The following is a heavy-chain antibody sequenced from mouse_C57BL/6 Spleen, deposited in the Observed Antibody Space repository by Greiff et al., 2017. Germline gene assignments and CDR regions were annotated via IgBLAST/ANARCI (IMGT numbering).Heavy chain of an antibody. CDR2: IYPGDGDT. V-gene: IGHV1-82*01. CDR1: GYAFSSSW. Sequence: QVQLKQSGPELVKPGASVKISCKASGYAFSSSWMNWVKQRPGKGLEWIGRIYPGDGDTNYNGKFKGKATLTADKSSSTAYMQLSSLTSEDSAVYFCASDPLRTWFAYWGQGTLVTVSA. D-gene: IGHD1-1*01. J-gene: IGHJ3*01. CDR3: ASDPLRTWFAY.